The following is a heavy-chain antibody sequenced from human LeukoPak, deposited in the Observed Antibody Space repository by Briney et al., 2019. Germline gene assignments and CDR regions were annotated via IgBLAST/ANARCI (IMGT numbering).Heavy chain of an antibody. J-gene: IGHJ4*02. CDR2: MNPNSGNT. CDR3: ASGSGGNWGGYFDY. D-gene: IGHD4-23*01. V-gene: IGHV1-8*01. Sequence: ASVKVSCKASGYTFTSYDINRVRQATGQGLEWMGWMNPNSGNTGYAQKFQGRVTMTRNTSISTAYMELSSLRSEDTAVHYCASGSGGNWGGYFDYWGQGTLVTVSS. CDR1: GYTFTSYD.